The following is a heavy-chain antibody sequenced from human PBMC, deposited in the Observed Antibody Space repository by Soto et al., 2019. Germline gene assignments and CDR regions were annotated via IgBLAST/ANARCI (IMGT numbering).Heavy chain of an antibody. Sequence: QVQLVQSGAEVKKPGSSVKVSCKASGGAFSSYAISWVRQAPGQGLEWMGGIIPIFGTANYAQKFQGRVTITADESTSTAYMELSSLRSEDTAVYYCARGWVGATSGRSNNWFDPWGQGTLVTVSS. CDR1: GGAFSSYA. CDR3: ARGWVGATSGRSNNWFDP. V-gene: IGHV1-69*01. J-gene: IGHJ5*02. CDR2: IIPIFGTA. D-gene: IGHD1-26*01.